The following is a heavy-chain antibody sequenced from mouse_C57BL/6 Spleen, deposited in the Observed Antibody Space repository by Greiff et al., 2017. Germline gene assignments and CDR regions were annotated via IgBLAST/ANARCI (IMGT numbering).Heavy chain of an antibody. CDR2: INPNNGGT. D-gene: IGHD2-4*01. V-gene: IGHV1-18*01. Sequence: VQLQQSGPELVKPGASVKIPCKASGYTFTDYNMDWVKQSPGKSLEWIGDINPNNGGTIYNQKFKGKATLTVDKSSSTAYMELRSLTSEDTAVYYCARRFYDYDSYFDYWGQGTTLTVSS. J-gene: IGHJ2*01. CDR1: GYTFTDYN. CDR3: ARRFYDYDSYFDY.